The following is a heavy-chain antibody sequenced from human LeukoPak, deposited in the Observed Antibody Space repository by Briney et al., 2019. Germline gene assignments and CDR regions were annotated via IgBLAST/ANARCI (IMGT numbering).Heavy chain of an antibody. D-gene: IGHD6-6*01. CDR3: AHGGVGSSPLPY. V-gene: IGHV1-69*05. Sequence: SVKVSCKASGGTFSSYAISWVRQAPGQWLEWMGGIIPILGTANYAQKFQGRVTITTDESTSTAYMELSSLRSEDTAVYYCAHGGVGSSPLPYWGQGTLVTVSS. CDR2: IIPILGTA. J-gene: IGHJ4*02. CDR1: GGTFSSYA.